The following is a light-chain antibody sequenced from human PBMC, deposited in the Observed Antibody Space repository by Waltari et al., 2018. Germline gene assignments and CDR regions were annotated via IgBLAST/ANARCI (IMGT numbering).Light chain of an antibody. Sequence: AIQMTQSPSSLSASVGDRVTINCRASRDIRHDVGWYQLKPGKAPKLLIYAASSLESGVPSRFSGSGSGTDFTLTISNLQPEDYATYYCLQDYLYPLTFGGGTKVEIK. V-gene: IGKV1-6*02. CDR1: RDIRHD. J-gene: IGKJ4*01. CDR2: AAS. CDR3: LQDYLYPLT.